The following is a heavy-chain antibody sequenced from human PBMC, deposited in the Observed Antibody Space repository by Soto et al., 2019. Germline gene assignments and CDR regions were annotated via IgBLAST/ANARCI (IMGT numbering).Heavy chain of an antibody. D-gene: IGHD2-21*02. CDR1: GGSLSSYY. CDR2: IYYSGST. CDR3: ARSGGIVVVTSSSRASYYYSMDA. V-gene: IGHV4-59*01. J-gene: IGHJ6*02. Sequence: SETLSLTCTVSGGSLSSYYWSWIRQPPGKGLEWIGYIYYSGSTNYNPSLKSRVTISVDTSKNQFSLKLSSVTAAGTAVYYWARSGGIVVVTSSSRASYYYSMDAWSQGSTVSVS.